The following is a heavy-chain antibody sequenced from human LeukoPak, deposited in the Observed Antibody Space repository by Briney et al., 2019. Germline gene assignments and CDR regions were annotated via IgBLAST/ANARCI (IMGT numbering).Heavy chain of an antibody. Sequence: SETLSLTCTVSGGSISSGSYYWSWIRQPAGKGLEWIGRIYTSGSTNYNPSLKSRVTISVDTSKNQFSLKLSSVTAAGTAVYYCASGTPLDYWGQGTLVTVSS. CDR2: IYTSGST. CDR1: GGSISSGSYY. CDR3: ASGTPLDY. V-gene: IGHV4-61*02. D-gene: IGHD1-1*01. J-gene: IGHJ4*02.